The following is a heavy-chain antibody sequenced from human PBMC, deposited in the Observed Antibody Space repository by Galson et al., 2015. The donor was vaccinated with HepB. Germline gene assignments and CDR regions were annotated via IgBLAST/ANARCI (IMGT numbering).Heavy chain of an antibody. V-gene: IGHV3-7*03. CDR2: IKQDGSEK. J-gene: IGHJ4*02. D-gene: IGHD3-10*01. CDR1: GFPFNRFW. Sequence: SLRLSCAASGFPFNRFWMSWVRQSPGKGLEWVANIKQDGSEKHYVDSVRGRFTMSRDNAKNSVYLQMNSLRGDDTAVYYCAREGVRRMVIVSTGYFDSWGQGTLVTVSS. CDR3: AREGVRRMVIVSTGYFDS.